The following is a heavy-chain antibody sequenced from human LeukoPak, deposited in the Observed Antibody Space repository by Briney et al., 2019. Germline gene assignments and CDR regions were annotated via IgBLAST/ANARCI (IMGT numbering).Heavy chain of an antibody. V-gene: IGHV4-39*01. J-gene: IGHJ4*02. CDR3: VRRVDYYRSGSYFYYDY. Sequence: SETLSLTCTVAGGSISSSGYYWDWIRQPPGKGLDWIGTIHYSGTTFYKSSLESRLTMSVDTSKNQFSLKLSSVTAADTAVYYCVRRVDYYRSGSYFYYDYWGQGTLVTVSS. D-gene: IGHD3-10*01. CDR2: IHYSGTT. CDR1: GGSISSSGYY.